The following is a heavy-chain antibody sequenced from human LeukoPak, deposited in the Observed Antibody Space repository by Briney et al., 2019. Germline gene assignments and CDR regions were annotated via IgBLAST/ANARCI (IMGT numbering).Heavy chain of an antibody. V-gene: IGHV1-2*02. CDR3: ARVEYSYGYGFDY. CDR2: INPNSGGT. CDR1: GYTFTGYY. Sequence: ASVKVSCKASGYTFTGYYMHWVRQAPGQGLEWMGWINPNSGGTNYAQKFQGSVTMTRDTSISTAYMELSRLRSDDTAVYYCARVEYSYGYGFDYWGQGTLVTVSS. D-gene: IGHD5-18*01. J-gene: IGHJ4*02.